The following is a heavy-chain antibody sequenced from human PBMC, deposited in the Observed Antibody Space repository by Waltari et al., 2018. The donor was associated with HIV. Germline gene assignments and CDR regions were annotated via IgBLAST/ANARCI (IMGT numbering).Heavy chain of an antibody. CDR1: GGPISSGSHP. D-gene: IGHD2-2*01. V-gene: IGHV4-61*02. J-gene: IGHJ6*02. CDR2: IYTSGST. Sequence: QVQLQVSGPGLVKPSQTLSLTCTASGGPISSGSHPRGWLRHPAGKGLGWIGRIYTSGSTNYNPSLKSRVTISVDTSKNQFSLKLSSVTAADTAVYYCARGVVVVVPAATSIYYYGMDVWGQGTTVTVSS. CDR3: ARGVVVVVPAATSIYYYGMDV.